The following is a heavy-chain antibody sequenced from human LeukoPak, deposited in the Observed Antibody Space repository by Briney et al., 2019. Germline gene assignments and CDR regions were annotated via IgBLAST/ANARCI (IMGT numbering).Heavy chain of an antibody. D-gene: IGHD1-26*01. V-gene: IGHV4-61*02. CDR1: GGSISSGSYY. CDR2: IYTSGST. CDR3: AREGGSYYRLVDY. Sequence: PSETLSLTCTVSGGSISSGSYYWSWIRQPAGKGLEWIGRIYTSGSTNYNPSLKSRVTISVDTSKNQFSLKLSSVTAADTAVYYCAREGGSYYRLVDYWGQGTLVTVSS. J-gene: IGHJ4*02.